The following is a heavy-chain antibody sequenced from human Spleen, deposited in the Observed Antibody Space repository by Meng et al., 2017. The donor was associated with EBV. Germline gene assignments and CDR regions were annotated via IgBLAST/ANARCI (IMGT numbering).Heavy chain of an antibody. J-gene: IGHJ5*02. V-gene: IGHV1-46*01. D-gene: IGHD3-22*01. CDR3: AKDRGDYYDTSRFDP. CDR2: INPSGGST. CDR1: GYTFTSYY. Sequence: QVQLAQSGAEVKSPGASVKVSCKASGYTFTSYYMHWVRQAPGQGLEWMGIINPSGGSTSYAQKFQGRVTMTRDTSTSTVYMELSSLRSEDTAVYYCAKDRGDYYDTSRFDPWGQGTLVTVSS.